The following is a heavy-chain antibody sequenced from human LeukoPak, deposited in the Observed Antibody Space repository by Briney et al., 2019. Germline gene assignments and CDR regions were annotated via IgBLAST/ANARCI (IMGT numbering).Heavy chain of an antibody. Sequence: ASVTLSCKAAAYTFTDYYMHWVRQPPAQGLELMGLINPSDGGTTYSKKFPGKVTTTRDPPTSTLYMELSSMRSADTAVFYCARDAHWNPPYYFDYWGQGTLVTVSS. CDR1: AYTFTDYY. CDR2: INPSDGGT. V-gene: IGHV1-46*01. CDR3: ARDAHWNPPYYFDY. D-gene: IGHD1-1*01. J-gene: IGHJ4*02.